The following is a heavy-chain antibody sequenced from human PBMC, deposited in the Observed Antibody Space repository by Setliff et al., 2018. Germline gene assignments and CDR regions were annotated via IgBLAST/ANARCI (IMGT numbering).Heavy chain of an antibody. J-gene: IGHJ4*02. Sequence: GGSLRLSCAASGFTFSSSWMTWVRQTPGKGLEWVALINRDGSQKHYGDSMKGRVTISRDNAKNSLYLELNSLRAEDTAVYYCAKKLPGVRYFDYCGQGTLVTVSS. D-gene: IGHD1-7*01. CDR1: GFTFSSSW. CDR3: AKKLPGVRYFDY. CDR2: INRDGSQK. V-gene: IGHV3-7*03.